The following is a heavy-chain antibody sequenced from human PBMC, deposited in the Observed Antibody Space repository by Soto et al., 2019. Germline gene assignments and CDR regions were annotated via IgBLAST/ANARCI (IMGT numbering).Heavy chain of an antibody. CDR1: RGYISRHY. D-gene: IGHD3-3*01. CDR2: IYYSGST. J-gene: IGHJ6*01. CDR3: ARDPTIFGLVTRPHRYYYGMDV. Sequence: SRTRTVFRGYISRHYWSWIRQPPAKGLECVGYIYYSGSTNYNPPLKSRVTISVDTSNNPCSLKLSSVTADDTAVYSWARDPTIFGLVTRPHRYYYGMDVWGQGTTVTVSS. V-gene: IGHV4-59*11.